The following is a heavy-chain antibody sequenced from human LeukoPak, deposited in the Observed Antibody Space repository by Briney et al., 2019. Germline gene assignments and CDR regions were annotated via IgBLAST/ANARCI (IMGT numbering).Heavy chain of an antibody. CDR2: IYYSGST. J-gene: IGHJ5*02. CDR1: GGSISSYY. D-gene: IGHD2-15*01. CDR3: ARMGVVVNWFDP. Sequence: SETLSLTCTGSGGSISSYYWSWIRQPPGKGLEWIGYIYYSGSTNYNPSLKSRVTISADTSKNQFSLKLSSVTAADTAVYYCARMGVVVNWFDPWGQGTLVTVSS. V-gene: IGHV4-59*01.